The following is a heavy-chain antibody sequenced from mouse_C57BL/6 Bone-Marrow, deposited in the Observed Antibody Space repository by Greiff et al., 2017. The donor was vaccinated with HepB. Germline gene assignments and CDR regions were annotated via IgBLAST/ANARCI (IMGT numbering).Heavy chain of an antibody. V-gene: IGHV14-4*01. J-gene: IGHJ4*01. CDR3: TTSGWYLYAMDY. CDR1: GFNIKDDY. CDR2: IDPENGDT. Sequence: EVKLVESGAELVRPGASVKLSCTASGFNIKDDYMHWVKQRPEQGLEWIGWIDPENGDTEYASKFQGKATITADTSSNTAYLQLSSLTSEDTAVYYCTTSGWYLYAMDYWGQGTSVTVSS. D-gene: IGHD2-1*01.